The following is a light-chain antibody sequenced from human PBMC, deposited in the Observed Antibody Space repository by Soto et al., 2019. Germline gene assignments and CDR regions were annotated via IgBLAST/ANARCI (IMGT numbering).Light chain of an antibody. V-gene: IGLV3-25*02. CDR2: KDS. CDR1: ELSKQY. J-gene: IGLJ1*01. CDR3: QSSDDTGNYYL. Sequence: SYELTQTPSVSVSPGQTARITCSGDELSKQYVYWYQQKPGQAPVLVIYKDSERASGIPERFSASSSGTTVILTISGVRAEDEADYYCQSSDDTGNYYLFGTGTKVTVL.